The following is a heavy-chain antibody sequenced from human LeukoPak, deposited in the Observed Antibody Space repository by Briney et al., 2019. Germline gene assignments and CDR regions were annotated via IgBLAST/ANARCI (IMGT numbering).Heavy chain of an antibody. J-gene: IGHJ5*02. D-gene: IGHD5-12*01. CDR1: GYSFTSYW. CDR3: ARGGYSGYDWGNWFDP. CDR2: IYPGDSDT. Sequence: GESLKISCKGSGYSFTSYWIGWVRQMPGKGLEWMGIIYPGDSDTRYGPSFQGQVTISADKSISTAYLQWSSLKASDTAMYYCARGGYSGYDWGNWFDPWGQGTLVTVSS. V-gene: IGHV5-51*01.